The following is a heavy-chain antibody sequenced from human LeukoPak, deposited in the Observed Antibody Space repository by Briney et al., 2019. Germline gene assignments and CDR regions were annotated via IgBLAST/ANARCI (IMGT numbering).Heavy chain of an antibody. CDR1: GYTFTSYG. CDR2: ISVYNGNT. J-gene: IGHJ5*02. Sequence: ASVKVSCKASGYTFTSYGISWVRQAPGQGLEWMGWISVYNGNTNYAQKLQGRVTMTTDTSTSTAYMELRSLRSDDTAAYYCARDQLSRGVWFDPWGQGTLVTVSS. D-gene: IGHD1-1*01. CDR3: ARDQLSRGVWFDP. V-gene: IGHV1-18*01.